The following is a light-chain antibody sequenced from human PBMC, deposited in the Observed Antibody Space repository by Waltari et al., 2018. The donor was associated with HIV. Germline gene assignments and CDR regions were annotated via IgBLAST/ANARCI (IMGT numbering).Light chain of an antibody. CDR3: QAWDRDFGEV. CDR1: KLRDQL. V-gene: IGLV3-1*01. J-gene: IGLJ3*02. CDR2: KDT. Sequence: LTQPPSMSVAPGQTASISCSGNKLRDQLVSCYQQRPGQYPVLVIYKDTRRHSGISERVSATASGNTATLAISGTQTTDEADDYCQAWDRDFGEVFGGGTKLTV.